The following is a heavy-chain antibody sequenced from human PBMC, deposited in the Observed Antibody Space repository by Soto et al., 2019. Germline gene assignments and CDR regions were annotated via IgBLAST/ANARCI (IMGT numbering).Heavy chain of an antibody. CDR1: GGSISSYY. D-gene: IGHD3-22*01. J-gene: IGHJ6*02. CDR3: ARIHYYDSSGYYQVGYYYYYGMDI. CDR2: IYYSGST. V-gene: IGHV4-59*12. Sequence: QVQLQESGPGLVKPSETLSLTCTVSGGSISSYYWSWIRQPPGKGLEWIGYIYYSGSTNYNPSLKSRVTKSLDTSKNQFSLKLRYVTAADTAVYYCARIHYYDSSGYYQVGYYYYYGMDIWGQGTTVTVSS.